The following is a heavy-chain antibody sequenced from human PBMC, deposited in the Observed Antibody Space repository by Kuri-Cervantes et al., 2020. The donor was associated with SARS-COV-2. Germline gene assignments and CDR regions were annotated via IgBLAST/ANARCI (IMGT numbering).Heavy chain of an antibody. Sequence: GGSLRLSCAAPGFTFSSYSMNWVRQAPGKGLEWVSYISSSSSTIYYADSVKGRFTISRDNAKNSLYLQMNSLRAEDTAVYYCARESGVDWGSDAFDIWGQGTMVTVSS. CDR3: ARESGVDWGSDAFDI. D-gene: IGHD7-27*01. J-gene: IGHJ3*02. V-gene: IGHV3-48*01. CDR1: GFTFSSYS. CDR2: ISSSSSTI.